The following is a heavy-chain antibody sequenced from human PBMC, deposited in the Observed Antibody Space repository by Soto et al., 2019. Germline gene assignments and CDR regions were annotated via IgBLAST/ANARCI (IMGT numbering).Heavy chain of an antibody. J-gene: IGHJ4*02. Sequence: PSETLSLTCTVSGGSISSYYWSWIRQPPGKGLEWIGYIYYSGSTYYNPSLKSRVTISVDTSKNQFSLKLSSVTAADTAVYYCARVPDSSGWPADYWGQGTLVTVSS. D-gene: IGHD6-19*01. CDR3: ARVPDSSGWPADY. CDR2: IYYSGST. V-gene: IGHV4-59*06. CDR1: GGSISSYY.